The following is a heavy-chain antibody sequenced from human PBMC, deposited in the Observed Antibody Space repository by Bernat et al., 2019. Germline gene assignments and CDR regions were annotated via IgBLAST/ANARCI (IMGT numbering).Heavy chain of an antibody. CDR3: ARERRITVIVVANDAFDI. J-gene: IGHJ3*02. V-gene: IGHV4-39*01. D-gene: IGHD3-22*01. CDR2: IYYSGST. Sequence: QLQLQESGPGLVKPSETLSLTCTVSGGSISSSSYYWGWIRQPPGKGLEWIGSIYYSGSTYYNPSLKSRVTISVDTSKNQFSLKLSSVTAADTAVYYCARERRITVIVVANDAFDIWGQGTMVTVSS. CDR1: GGSISSSSYY.